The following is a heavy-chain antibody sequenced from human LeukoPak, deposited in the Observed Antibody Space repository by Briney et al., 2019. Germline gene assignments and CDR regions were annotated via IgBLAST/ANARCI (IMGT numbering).Heavy chain of an antibody. CDR3: AKDPPPDFWSGYYFSFYFDY. Sequence: GGSLRLSCAASGFTFSSYAMSWVRQAPGKGLEWVSAISGSGGSTYYADSVKGRFTISRDNSKNTLCLQMNSLRAEDTAVYYCAKDPPPDFWSGYYFSFYFDYWRQGPLVTVSS. V-gene: IGHV3-23*01. CDR2: ISGSGGST. J-gene: IGHJ4*02. D-gene: IGHD3-3*01. CDR1: GFTFSSYA.